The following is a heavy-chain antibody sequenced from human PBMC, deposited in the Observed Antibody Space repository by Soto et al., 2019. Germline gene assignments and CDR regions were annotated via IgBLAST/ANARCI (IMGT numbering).Heavy chain of an antibody. CDR3: ARGVSSELNDAFDI. Sequence: QVQLQESGPGLVKPSQTLSLTCTVSGGSISSGGYYWSWIRQHPGKGLEWIGYIYYSGSTYYNPSLTSRVTISVDTSKNQFSLKLSSVTAADTAVYYCARGVSSELNDAFDIWGQGTMVTVSS. J-gene: IGHJ3*02. V-gene: IGHV4-31*03. CDR1: GGSISSGGYY. D-gene: IGHD3-22*01. CDR2: IYYSGST.